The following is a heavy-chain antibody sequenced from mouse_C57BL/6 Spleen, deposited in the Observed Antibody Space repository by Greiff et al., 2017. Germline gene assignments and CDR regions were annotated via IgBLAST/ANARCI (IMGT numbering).Heavy chain of an antibody. CDR3: ARALGGTRAMDY. CDR1: GFTFSDYY. D-gene: IGHD4-1*01. J-gene: IGHJ4*01. CDR2: INYDGSST. Sequence: EVKLMESEGGLVQPGSSMKLSCTASGFTFSDYYMAWVRQVPEKGLEWVANINYDGSSTYYLDSLKSRFIISRDNAKNILYLQMSSLKSEDTATYYCARALGGTRAMDYWGQGTSVTVSS. V-gene: IGHV5-16*01.